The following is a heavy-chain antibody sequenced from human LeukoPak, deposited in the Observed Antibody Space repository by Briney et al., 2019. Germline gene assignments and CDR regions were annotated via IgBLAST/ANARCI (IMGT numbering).Heavy chain of an antibody. V-gene: IGHV3-21*04. CDR2: ISSSSSYI. CDR1: GFIFSTYN. D-gene: IGHD4-17*01. Sequence: GGSLRLSCAASGFIFSTYNINWVRQAPGKGLQWVSSISSSSSYIYYADSVKGRFTVSRDNAKNSLYLQINSLRAEDTAVYYCARIRLRAFDIRGQGTMVTVPS. CDR3: ARIRLRAFDI. J-gene: IGHJ3*02.